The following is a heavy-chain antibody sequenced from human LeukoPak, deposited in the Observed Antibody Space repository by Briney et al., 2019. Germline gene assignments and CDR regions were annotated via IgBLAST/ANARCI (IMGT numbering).Heavy chain of an antibody. CDR3: TGDLVP. CDR2: IRTKAFGGTT. V-gene: IGHV3-49*04. J-gene: IGHJ5*02. D-gene: IGHD3-16*01. CDR1: GFTFGDSA. Sequence: GRSLRLSCTASGFTFGDSAMSWVRQAPGKGLEWVGLIRTKAFGGTTQYAASVEGRFIISRDDSKSIAYLQMNSLETEDTAVYYCTGDLVPWGQGTLVTVSS.